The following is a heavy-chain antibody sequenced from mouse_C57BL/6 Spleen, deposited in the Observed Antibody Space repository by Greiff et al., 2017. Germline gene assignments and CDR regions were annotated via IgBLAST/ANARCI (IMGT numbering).Heavy chain of an antibody. V-gene: IGHV1-15*01. CDR1: GYTFTDYE. CDR2: IDPETGGT. Sequence: QVQLQQSGAELVRPGASVTLSCKASGYTFTDYEMHWVKQTPVHGLEWIGAIDPETGGTAYNQKFKGKAILTADKSSSTAYMELRSLTSEDSAVYYCTWWDYRGYAMDYWGQGTSVTVSS. D-gene: IGHD1-1*02. CDR3: TWWDYRGYAMDY. J-gene: IGHJ4*01.